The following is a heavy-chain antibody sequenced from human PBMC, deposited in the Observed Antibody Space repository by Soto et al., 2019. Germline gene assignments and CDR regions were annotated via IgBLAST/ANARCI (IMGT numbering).Heavy chain of an antibody. D-gene: IGHD6-19*01. CDR3: SRLGWVSEYFQL. CDR1: GGSNSSYY. J-gene: IGHJ1*01. Sequence: PSETLSLTCTVSGGSNSSYYWSWIRQPPGKGLEWIGYIYYSGSTNYNPSLKSRVTISVDTSKNQFSLKLSSVTAADTAVYYCSRLGWVSEYFQLWGPGTLVTVFS. CDR2: IYYSGST. V-gene: IGHV4-59*08.